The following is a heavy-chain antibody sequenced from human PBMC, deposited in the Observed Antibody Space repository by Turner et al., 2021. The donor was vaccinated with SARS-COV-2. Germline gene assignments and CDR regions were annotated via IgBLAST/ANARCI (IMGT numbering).Heavy chain of an antibody. D-gene: IGHD4-17*01. V-gene: IGHV4-31*03. CDR3: ARDYGDNSNYFDY. CDR1: GGSISSGGYY. J-gene: IGHJ4*02. Sequence: QVPLQVSCPGLVTPFNTLSPTSTVPGGSISSGGYYWSWIRQHPGKGLVWIGYIGYSGSTYYNPSLNSRVTISVDTSKNQFSLKLSSVTAADTAVYYCARDYGDNSNYFDYWGQGTLVTVSS. CDR2: IGYSGST.